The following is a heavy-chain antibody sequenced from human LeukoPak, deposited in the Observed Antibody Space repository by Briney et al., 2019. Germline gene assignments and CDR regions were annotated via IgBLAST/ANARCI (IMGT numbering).Heavy chain of an antibody. J-gene: IGHJ4*02. CDR2: VYYSGDT. D-gene: IGHD2-15*01. CDR1: GASINGYY. V-gene: IGHV4-59*12. Sequence: FETLCLTRTVSGASINGYYWSWVRQPPGQGLEWIGYVYYSGDTNYNPSLKSRVTISVDTSKNQFSLKLSSVTAADTAVYYCARDRRRGYCSGGSCYWGFDYWGQGPLVPVTS. CDR3: ARDRRRGYCSGGSCYWGFDY.